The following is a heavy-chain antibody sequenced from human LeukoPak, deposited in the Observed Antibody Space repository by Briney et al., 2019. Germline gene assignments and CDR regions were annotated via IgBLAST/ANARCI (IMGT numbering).Heavy chain of an antibody. CDR3: AAYGSYPY. V-gene: IGHV3-48*01. D-gene: IGHD3-16*01. Sequence: GGSLRLSCAASGFTVSTYDMHWVRQAPGEGPQWIAYFGISGTIYYADSVRGRFTISRDSAKNSLHLEMNSLRVDDTAIYYCAAYGSYPYWGQGNPVTASS. J-gene: IGHJ4*02. CDR1: GFTVSTYD. CDR2: FGISGTI.